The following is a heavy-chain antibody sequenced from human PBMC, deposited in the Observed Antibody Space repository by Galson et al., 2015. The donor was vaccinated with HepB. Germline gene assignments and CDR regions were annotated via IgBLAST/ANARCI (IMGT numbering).Heavy chain of an antibody. J-gene: IGHJ4*02. CDR2: IIPIFGTA. D-gene: IGHD3-22*01. Sequence: ISWVRQAPGQGLEWMGGIIPIFGTANYAQKFQGRVTITADESTSTAYMELSSLRSEDTAVYYCAGTYYYDSSGYTFDYWGQGTLVTVSS. CDR3: AGTYYYDSSGYTFDY. V-gene: IGHV1-69*01.